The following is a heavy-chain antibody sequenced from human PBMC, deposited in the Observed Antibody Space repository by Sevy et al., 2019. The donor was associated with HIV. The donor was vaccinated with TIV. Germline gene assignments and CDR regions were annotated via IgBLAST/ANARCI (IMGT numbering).Heavy chain of an antibody. D-gene: IGHD6-19*01. J-gene: IGHJ3*02. CDR3: ATGVAANHDAFDI. V-gene: IGHV1-24*01. CDR2: FVPEDGET. CDR1: GYTLTELS. Sequence: ASVKVSFKVSGYTLTELSMHWVRQAPGKGLEWMGGFVPEDGETIYAQKFQGRVTMTEDTSTDTAYMELSSLRSEDTAVYYCATGVAANHDAFDIWGQGTMVTVS.